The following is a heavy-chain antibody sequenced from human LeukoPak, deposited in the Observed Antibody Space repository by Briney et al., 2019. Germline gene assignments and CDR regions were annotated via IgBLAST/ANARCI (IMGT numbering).Heavy chain of an antibody. Sequence: GGSLRLSCGASGFTFSSYGMHWVRQAPGKGLEWVAVISYDGSNKYYADSVKGRFTISRDNSKNTLYLQMNSLRAEDTAVYYCAKGGYDSSGYYYSSLDYWGQGTLVTVSS. CDR1: GFTFSSYG. V-gene: IGHV3-30*18. J-gene: IGHJ4*02. CDR2: ISYDGSNK. D-gene: IGHD3-22*01. CDR3: AKGGYDSSGYYYSSLDY.